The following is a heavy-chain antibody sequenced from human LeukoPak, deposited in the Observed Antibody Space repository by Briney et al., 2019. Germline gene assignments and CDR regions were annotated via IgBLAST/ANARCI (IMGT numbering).Heavy chain of an antibody. CDR3: ALGYCSGGSCYSGGGP. CDR2: ISAYNGNT. D-gene: IGHD2-15*01. J-gene: IGHJ5*02. CDR1: GYTFTSYG. Sequence: ASVKVSCKASGYTFTSYGISWVRQAPGQGLEWMRWISAYNGNTNYAQKLQGRVTMTTDTSTSTAYMELRSLRSDDTAVYYCALGYCSGGSCYSGGGPWGQGTLVTVSS. V-gene: IGHV1-18*01.